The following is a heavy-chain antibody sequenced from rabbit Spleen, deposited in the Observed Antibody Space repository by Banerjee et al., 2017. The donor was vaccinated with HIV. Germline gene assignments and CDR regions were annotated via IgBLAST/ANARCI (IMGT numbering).Heavy chain of an antibody. CDR1: GFSFSSSYY. CDR3: ARGLWSGSGYYDL. CDR2: IATGSGIT. D-gene: IGHD1-1*01. V-gene: IGHV1S43*01. Sequence: QEQLVESGGGLVQPEGSLTLTCTASGFSFSSSYYMCWVRQAPGKGLEWIGCIATGSGITYYASWVNGRFTISRSTSLNTADLKMTSLTAADTATYFCARGLWSGSGYYDLWGPGTLVTVS. J-gene: IGHJ4*01.